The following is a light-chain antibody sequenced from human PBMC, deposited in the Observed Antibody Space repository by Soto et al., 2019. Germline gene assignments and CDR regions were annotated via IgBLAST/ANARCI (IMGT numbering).Light chain of an antibody. CDR2: DAS. V-gene: IGKV3-11*01. Sequence: ELVMTQSPATLSVSLGERATLSCRASQSVTSNLAWYQQKPGQAPRLLIYDASNRATGIPARFSGSGSGTDFTLTISSLEPEDFAVYYCQQRSNWLITFGQGTRLEIK. CDR1: QSVTSN. CDR3: QQRSNWLIT. J-gene: IGKJ5*01.